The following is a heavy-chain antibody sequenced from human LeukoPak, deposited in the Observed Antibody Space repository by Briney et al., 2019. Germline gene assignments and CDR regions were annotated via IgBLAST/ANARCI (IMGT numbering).Heavy chain of an antibody. CDR3: ARDRVGDTYYDFWSGYPAGRRAFDI. Sequence: SGTLSLTCAVYGGSFSGYYWSWIRQPPGKGLEWIGEINHSGSTNYNPSLKSRVTISVDTSKNQFSLKLSSVTAADTAVYYCARDRVGDTYYDFWSGYPAGRRAFDIWGQGTMVTVSS. D-gene: IGHD3-3*01. CDR2: INHSGST. J-gene: IGHJ3*02. V-gene: IGHV4-34*01. CDR1: GGSFSGYY.